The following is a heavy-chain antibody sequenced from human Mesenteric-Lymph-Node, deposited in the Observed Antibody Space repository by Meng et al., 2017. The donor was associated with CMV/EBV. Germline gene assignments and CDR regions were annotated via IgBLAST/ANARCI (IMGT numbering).Heavy chain of an antibody. J-gene: IGHJ4*02. CDR2: NYGSGST. D-gene: IGHD6-19*01. V-gene: IGHV3-53*01. CDR1: VLTVTNNY. Sequence: GESLKISCAASVLTVTNNYMSWVRQAPGKGLEWVSVNYGSGSTYYADYVKGRFTVSRDISKNTLYLQMDSLRAEDTATYYCARDGGGWYFDYWGQGALVTVSS. CDR3: ARDGGGWYFDY.